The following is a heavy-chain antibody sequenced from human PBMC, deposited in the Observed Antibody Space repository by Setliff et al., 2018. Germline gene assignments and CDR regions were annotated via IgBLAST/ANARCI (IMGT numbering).Heavy chain of an antibody. CDR1: GFTFSNYA. V-gene: IGHV3-23*01. CDR3: AKESGAHYFYYYYMDV. J-gene: IGHJ6*03. CDR2: ITSSGRDT. Sequence: LRLSCAASGFTFSNYAMGWVRQAPGKGLEWVSVITSSGRDTYYTDSVKGRFTISRDNSKNTLYLQMNSLRAEDTAVYFCAKESGAHYFYYYYMDVWGKGTTVTVSS. D-gene: IGHD2-15*01.